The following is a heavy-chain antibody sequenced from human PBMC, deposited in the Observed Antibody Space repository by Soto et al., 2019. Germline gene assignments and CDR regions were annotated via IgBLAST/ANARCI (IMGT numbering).Heavy chain of an antibody. J-gene: IGHJ4*02. CDR2: IDPSDSHT. CDR1: GDSFSSYW. Sequence: GESLKISCKGSGDSFSSYWINWVRQMPGKGLEWMGRIDPSDSHTDYSPSFRGHVPISVTKSITTVFLQWSSLRASDTAMYYCARQIYDSDTGPNFQYYFDSWGQGTPVTVSS. D-gene: IGHD3-22*01. V-gene: IGHV5-10-1*01. CDR3: ARQIYDSDTGPNFQYYFDS.